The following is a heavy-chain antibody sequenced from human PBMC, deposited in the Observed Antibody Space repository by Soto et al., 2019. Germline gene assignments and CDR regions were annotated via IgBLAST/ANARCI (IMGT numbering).Heavy chain of an antibody. V-gene: IGHV4-59*08. CDR1: GVSISGYY. D-gene: IGHD3-10*01. CDR3: ARHYNSGTYPLDH. Sequence: PSETLSLTCTVSGVSISGYYWSWFRQSPGKGLEWIGYIYYTGSASYSPSLRSRVTMSVDTSKNQFSLELNSVTAADTAVYYCARHYNSGTYPLDHWGHGTLVTSPQ. J-gene: IGHJ1*01. CDR2: IYYTGSA.